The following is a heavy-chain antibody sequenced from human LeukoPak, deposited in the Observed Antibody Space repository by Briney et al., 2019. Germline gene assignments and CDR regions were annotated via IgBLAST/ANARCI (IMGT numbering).Heavy chain of an antibody. D-gene: IGHD6-13*01. Sequence: ASVNVSCKVSGYTLTKLSMHWVRQAPGKGLEWMGGFDPEDGETIYAQKFQGRVTMTEDTSTDTAHMELSSLRSEDTAVYYCATLGSYSSSWYGAYFDYWGQGTLITVSS. J-gene: IGHJ4*02. CDR1: GYTLTKLS. V-gene: IGHV1-24*01. CDR3: ATLGSYSSSWYGAYFDY. CDR2: FDPEDGET.